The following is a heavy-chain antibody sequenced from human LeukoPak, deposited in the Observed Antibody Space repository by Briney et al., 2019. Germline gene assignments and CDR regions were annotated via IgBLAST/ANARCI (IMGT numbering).Heavy chain of an antibody. CDR2: IKQDGGEK. D-gene: IGHD6-13*01. CDR3: AKDLDYSSSPATVFDN. CDR1: GFTFNSFW. J-gene: IGHJ4*02. Sequence: PGGSLRLSCAASGFTFNSFWMSWVRQAPGKGLEWVANIKQDGGEKYYLDSVMGRFTISRDNAKNSLYLQMNTLRAEDTAVYYCAKDLDYSSSPATVFDNWGQGTLVSVSS. V-gene: IGHV3-7*05.